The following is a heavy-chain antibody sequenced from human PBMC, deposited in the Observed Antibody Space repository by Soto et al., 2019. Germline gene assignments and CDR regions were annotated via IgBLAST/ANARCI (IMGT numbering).Heavy chain of an antibody. CDR1: GGSICSGGYY. D-gene: IGHD5-12*01. V-gene: IGHV4-31*03. J-gene: IGHJ4*02. CDR3: ARDSIVATIFDY. CDR2: IYYSGST. Sequence: SETLSLTCTVSGGSICSGGYYWSWIRQHPGKGLEWIGYIYYSGSTYYNPSLKSRVTISVDTSKNQFSLKLSSVTAADTAVYYCARDSIVATIFDYWGQGTLVTVSS.